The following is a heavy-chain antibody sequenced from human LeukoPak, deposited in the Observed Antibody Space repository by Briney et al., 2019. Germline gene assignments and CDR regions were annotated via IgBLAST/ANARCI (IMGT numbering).Heavy chain of an antibody. CDR1: GYTFTGYY. Sequence: ASVKVSCKASGYTFTGYYMHWVRQAPGQGLEWMGWINPNSGGTNYAQKVQGWVTMTRETYISTAFMALSRLRSDETAVYYCARVRGGSYLQIDYWGQGTLVTVSS. D-gene: IGHD3-16*01. CDR3: ARVRGGSYLQIDY. V-gene: IGHV1-2*04. J-gene: IGHJ4*02. CDR2: INPNSGGT.